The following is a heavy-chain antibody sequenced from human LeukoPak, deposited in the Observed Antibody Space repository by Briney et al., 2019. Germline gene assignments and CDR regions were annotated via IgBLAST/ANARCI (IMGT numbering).Heavy chain of an antibody. J-gene: IGHJ5*02. D-gene: IGHD5-12*01. CDR3: ARARVARFDP. Sequence: ASVKVSCKASGYTFTDYYMHWVRQAPGQGLEWMGWINPNSRGTNYAQKFQGRVTMTRDTSISTAYMELSSLRSEDTAVYYCARARVARFDPWGQGTLVTVSS. CDR2: INPNSRGT. CDR1: GYTFTDYY. V-gene: IGHV1-2*02.